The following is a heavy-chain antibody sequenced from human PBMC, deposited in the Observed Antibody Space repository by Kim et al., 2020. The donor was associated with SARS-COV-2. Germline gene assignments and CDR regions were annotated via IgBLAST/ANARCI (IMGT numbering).Heavy chain of an antibody. CDR1: GFTLSDYS. V-gene: IGHV3-21*01. J-gene: IGHJ4*02. CDR2: ISDWSTHI. Sequence: GGSLRLSCAASGFTLSDYSMNWVRQAPGKGLEWVSSISDWSTHISYADSVRGRFTISRDNAKNLLFLQMDSLRAEDTAVYFCARDNKPGAGEQFDYWGQG. CDR3: ARDNKPGAGEQFDY. D-gene: IGHD6-13*01.